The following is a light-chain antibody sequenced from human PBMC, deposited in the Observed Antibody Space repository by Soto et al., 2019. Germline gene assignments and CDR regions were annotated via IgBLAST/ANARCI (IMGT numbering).Light chain of an antibody. CDR1: QGISSY. V-gene: IGKV1-9*01. CDR2: ATS. Sequence: DIQLTQSPSFLSASVVDRVTITCRASQGISSYLAWYQQKPGKAPKLLIYATSTFQSGVPSRFSGRGSGTEFTLTISSLQPEDFATYYCQQLNTYPVTFGGGTKVEIK. CDR3: QQLNTYPVT. J-gene: IGKJ4*01.